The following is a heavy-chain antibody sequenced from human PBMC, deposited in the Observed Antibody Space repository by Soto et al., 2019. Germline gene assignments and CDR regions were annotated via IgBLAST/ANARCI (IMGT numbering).Heavy chain of an antibody. V-gene: IGHV1-2*04. CDR1: GYTFTGYY. Sequence: ASVKVSCKASGYTFTGYYMHWVRQAPGQGLEWMGWINPNSGGTNYAQKFQGWVTMTRDTSISTAYMELSRLRSDDTAVYYCARDRGGNRIAAAGTWYNWFDPWGRGTLVTVYS. J-gene: IGHJ5*02. CDR2: INPNSGGT. CDR3: ARDRGGNRIAAAGTWYNWFDP. D-gene: IGHD6-13*01.